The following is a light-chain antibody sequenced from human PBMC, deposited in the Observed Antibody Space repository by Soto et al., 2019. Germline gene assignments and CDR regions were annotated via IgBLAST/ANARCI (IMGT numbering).Light chain of an antibody. Sequence: QSALTQPRSVSGSPGQSVTISCTGTSSDVGTYNYVFWYQQHPGKAPKLIIYDVYKRPSGVPDRFSGSKSGNTASLTISGLQAEDEAHYSCCSYAGSYTFVVFGGGTQLTVL. J-gene: IGLJ2*01. CDR1: SSDVGTYNY. CDR3: CSYAGSYTFVV. V-gene: IGLV2-11*01. CDR2: DVY.